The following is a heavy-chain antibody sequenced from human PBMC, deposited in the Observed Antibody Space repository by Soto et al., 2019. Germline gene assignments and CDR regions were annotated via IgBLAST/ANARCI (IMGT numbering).Heavy chain of an antibody. CDR2: IYHSGST. Sequence: QVQLQESGPGLVKPSGTLSLTCAVSSGSISSSNWWSWVRQPPGKGLEWIGEIYHSGSTNYNPSLKIRVTITVDKAMNQFSPKLSSVTAADTAVYYCARWEVKQHWCDPWGQGTLVTVSS. CDR1: SGSISSSNW. V-gene: IGHV4-4*02. CDR3: ARWEVKQHWCDP. J-gene: IGHJ5*02. D-gene: IGHD1-26*01.